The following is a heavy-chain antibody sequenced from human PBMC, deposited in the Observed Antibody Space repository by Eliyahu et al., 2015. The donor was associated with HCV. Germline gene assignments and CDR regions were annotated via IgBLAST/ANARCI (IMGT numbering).Heavy chain of an antibody. J-gene: IGHJ4*02. CDR2: IYPGDSDT. Sequence: EVQLVQSGAEVKKPGESLKISCKGSGYIFTTYWIAWVRQMPGKGLEWMGIIYPGDSDTRYSPSFQGRVTVSADKSISTAYLQWSSLKASDAAMYFCARGINTAMVNFDCWGQGTLVTVSS. CDR1: GYIFTTYW. V-gene: IGHV5-51*01. D-gene: IGHD5-18*01. CDR3: ARGINTAMVNFDC.